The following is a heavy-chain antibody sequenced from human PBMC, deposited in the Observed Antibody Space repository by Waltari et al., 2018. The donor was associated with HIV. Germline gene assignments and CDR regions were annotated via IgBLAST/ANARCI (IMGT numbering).Heavy chain of an antibody. J-gene: IGHJ6*02. Sequence: QVQLVQSGAEVKKPGSSVKVSCKASGGTLSSYALSWVREAPAQGLEWRGGIIPIFGTANYAQKFQGRVTITADESTSTAYMELSSLRSEDTAVYYCARGSIVATGGGYGMDVWGQGTTVTVSS. CDR2: IIPIFGTA. CDR1: GGTLSSYA. D-gene: IGHD5-12*01. CDR3: ARGSIVATGGGYGMDV. V-gene: IGHV1-69*01.